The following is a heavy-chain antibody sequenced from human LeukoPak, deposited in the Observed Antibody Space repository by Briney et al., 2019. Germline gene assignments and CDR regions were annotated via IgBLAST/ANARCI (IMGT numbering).Heavy chain of an antibody. J-gene: IGHJ4*02. D-gene: IGHD6-19*01. V-gene: IGHV4-59*01. CDR3: ARFPPRSAVDY. Sequence: KPSETLSLTCTVSGGSISSYYWSWIRQPPGKGLEWIGYIYYSGSTNYNPSLKSRVTISVDTSKNQFSLKLSSVTAADTAVYYCARFPPRSAVDYWGQGTLVTVSS. CDR1: GGSISSYY. CDR2: IYYSGST.